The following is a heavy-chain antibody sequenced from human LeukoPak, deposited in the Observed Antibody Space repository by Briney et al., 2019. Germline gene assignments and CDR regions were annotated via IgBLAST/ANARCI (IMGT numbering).Heavy chain of an antibody. D-gene: IGHD2-2*01. Sequence: GGSLRLSCAASGFTFSSYAMHWVRQAPGKGLEWVAVISYDGSNKYYADSVKGRFTISRDNSKNTLYLQMNSLRAEDTAVYYCARDQYCSSTSCSVVYFDYWGQGTLVTVSS. CDR3: ARDQYCSSTSCSVVYFDY. V-gene: IGHV3-30-3*01. CDR1: GFTFSSYA. CDR2: ISYDGSNK. J-gene: IGHJ4*02.